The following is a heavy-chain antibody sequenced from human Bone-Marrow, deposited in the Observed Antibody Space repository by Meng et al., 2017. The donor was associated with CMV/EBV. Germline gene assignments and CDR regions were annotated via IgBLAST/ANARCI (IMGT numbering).Heavy chain of an antibody. Sequence: VESVASNSAAGHWIRQSRSRGLEWLGRTYYRSKWYNDYAVSVTGRITINPDTSKNQFSLQLNSVIPEDTAVYYCARVGSKGRAWFDPWGQGTLVTVSS. CDR1: VESVASNSAA. CDR3: ARVGSKGRAWFDP. D-gene: IGHD3-10*01. CDR2: TYYRSKWYN. V-gene: IGHV6-1*01. J-gene: IGHJ5*02.